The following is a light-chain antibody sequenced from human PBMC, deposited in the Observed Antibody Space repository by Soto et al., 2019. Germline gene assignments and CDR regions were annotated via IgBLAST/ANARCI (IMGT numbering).Light chain of an antibody. J-gene: IGKJ1*01. Sequence: DIQMTQSPSSLSASARARVTITCRASQSISSYLNWYQQKPGKAPKVLIYAASSLQSGVPSRFSGIGSGTDFTLTISSLQPEDFATYSCQQSYSTTWTFGQGTKVDIK. CDR2: AAS. CDR3: QQSYSTTWT. CDR1: QSISSY. V-gene: IGKV1-39*01.